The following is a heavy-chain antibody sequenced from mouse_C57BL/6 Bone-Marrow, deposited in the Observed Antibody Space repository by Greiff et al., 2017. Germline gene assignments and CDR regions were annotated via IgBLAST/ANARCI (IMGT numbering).Heavy chain of an antibody. Sequence: QVQLQQSDAELVKPGASVKLSCKASGYTFTSYWMHWVKQRPGQGFEWIGNINPSNGGTNYNEKFKSKATLTVDKSSSTAYMQLSSLTSEDSAVYYCARRGESNCLFAYWGQGTLVTVSA. D-gene: IGHD2-5*01. J-gene: IGHJ3*01. CDR1: GYTFTSYW. V-gene: IGHV1-53*01. CDR2: INPSNGGT. CDR3: ARRGESNCLFAY.